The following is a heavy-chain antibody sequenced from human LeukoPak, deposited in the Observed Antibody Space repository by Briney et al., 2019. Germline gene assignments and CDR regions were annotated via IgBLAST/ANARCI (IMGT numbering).Heavy chain of an antibody. Sequence: GASVKVSCKASGYTFTYYYMHWVRQAPGQGLEWMGWINPNSGGTNYAQKFQGRVTMTRDTSISTAYMELSRLRSDDTAVYYCARVDDILTGYFDYWGQGTLVTVSS. CDR3: ARVDDILTGYFDY. D-gene: IGHD3-9*01. J-gene: IGHJ4*02. CDR2: INPNSGGT. CDR1: GYTFTYYY. V-gene: IGHV1-2*02.